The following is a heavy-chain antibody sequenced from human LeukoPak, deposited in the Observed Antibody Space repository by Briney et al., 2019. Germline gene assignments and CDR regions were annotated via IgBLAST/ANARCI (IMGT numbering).Heavy chain of an antibody. CDR2: INPNSGGT. CDR3: ARVKAPKVEVRRHYFYGMDV. D-gene: IGHD1-7*01. Sequence: ASLNVSCKASGYTFTAYNMHWVRQAPGQGLEWMGWINPNSGGTNYAQKFQGRVTMTRDTSIATAYMELTRVRSDDTAVYYCARVKAPKVEVRRHYFYGMDVWGQGTTVTVSS. V-gene: IGHV1-2*02. CDR1: GYTFTAYN. J-gene: IGHJ6*02.